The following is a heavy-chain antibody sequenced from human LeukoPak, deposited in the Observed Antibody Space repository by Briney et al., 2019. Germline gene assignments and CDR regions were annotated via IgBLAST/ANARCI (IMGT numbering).Heavy chain of an antibody. V-gene: IGHV1-18*01. J-gene: IGHJ3*02. CDR3: AREGVGCSSTSCSAEAFDI. Sequence: ASVKVSCKASGYTFTSYGISWVRQAPGQGLEWMGWISAYNGNTNYAQKLQCRVTMTTDTSTSTAYMELRSLRSDDTAVYYCAREGVGCSSTSCSAEAFDIWGQGTMVTVSS. CDR1: GYTFTSYG. D-gene: IGHD2-2*01. CDR2: ISAYNGNT.